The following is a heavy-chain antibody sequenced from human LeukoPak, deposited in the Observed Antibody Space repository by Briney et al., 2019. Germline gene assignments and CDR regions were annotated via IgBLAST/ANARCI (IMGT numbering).Heavy chain of an antibody. Sequence: LGGSLLLSCAASGFTFISYSMNWVRQAPGKGLEWVSSIISSSSYIYYADSVKGRFTISRDNAKNSLYLQMNSLRAEDTAVYYCARDGLNSSSSEDYYYYYYMDVWGKGTTVTVSS. CDR3: ARDGLNSSSSEDYYYYYYMDV. CDR2: IISSSSYI. CDR1: GFTFISYS. J-gene: IGHJ6*03. D-gene: IGHD6-6*01. V-gene: IGHV3-21*01.